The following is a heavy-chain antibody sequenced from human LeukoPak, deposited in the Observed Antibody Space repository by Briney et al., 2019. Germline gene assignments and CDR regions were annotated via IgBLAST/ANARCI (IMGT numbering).Heavy chain of an antibody. D-gene: IGHD1-26*01. CDR2: IIPIFGTA. Sequence: GASVKVSCKASGGTFSSYAISWVRQAPGQGLEWMGGIIPIFGTANYAQKFQGRVTITADESTSTAYMELSSLRSEDTAVYYCARSPGELRNWFDPRGQGTLVTVSS. V-gene: IGHV1-69*13. CDR1: GGTFSSYA. CDR3: ARSPGELRNWFDP. J-gene: IGHJ5*02.